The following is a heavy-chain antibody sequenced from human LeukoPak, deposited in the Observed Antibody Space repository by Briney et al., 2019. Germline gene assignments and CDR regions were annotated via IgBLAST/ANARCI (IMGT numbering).Heavy chain of an antibody. J-gene: IGHJ4*02. D-gene: IGHD3-9*01. Sequence: SETLSLTCTVSGGSVSSGSYYWSWIRQPPGKGLEWIGYIYYSGCTNYNPSLKSRVTISVDTSKNQFSLKLSSVTAADTAVYYCARDHPYYDILTGYSNSYFDYWGQGTLVTVSS. CDR3: ARDHPYYDILTGYSNSYFDY. CDR2: IYYSGCT. V-gene: IGHV4-61*01. CDR1: GGSVSSGSYY.